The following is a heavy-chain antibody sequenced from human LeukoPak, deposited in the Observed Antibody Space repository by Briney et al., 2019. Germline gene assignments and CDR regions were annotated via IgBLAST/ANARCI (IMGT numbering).Heavy chain of an antibody. CDR2: IWYDGSNK. J-gene: IGHJ5*02. V-gene: IGHV3-33*01. CDR1: GFTFSSYG. CDR3: ARVRPGWYNWFDP. D-gene: IGHD6-19*01. Sequence: GGSLRLSCAASGFTFSSYGMHWVRQAPGKGLEWVAVIWYDGSNKYYADSVKSRFTISRDNSKNTLYLQMNSLRAEDTAVYYCARVRPGWYNWFDPWGQGTLVTVSS.